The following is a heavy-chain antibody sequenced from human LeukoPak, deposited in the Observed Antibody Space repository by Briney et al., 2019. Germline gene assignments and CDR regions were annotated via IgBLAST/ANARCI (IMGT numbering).Heavy chain of an antibody. CDR1: GFTVDSNY. CDR2: IYTGGST. Sequence: GGSLRLSCAASGFTVDSNYLSWVRQAPGKGLEWVSTIYTGGSTYYADSVKGRFTISRDNSKNTPYLQMNSLRAEDTAVYYCAKDRRYGSGGYLFDYWGQGTLVTVSS. D-gene: IGHD3-10*01. CDR3: AKDRRYGSGGYLFDY. J-gene: IGHJ4*02. V-gene: IGHV3-53*01.